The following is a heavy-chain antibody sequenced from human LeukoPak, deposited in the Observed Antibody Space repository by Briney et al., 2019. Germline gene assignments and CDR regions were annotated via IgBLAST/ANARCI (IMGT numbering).Heavy chain of an antibody. CDR1: GFTFSSYA. J-gene: IGHJ4*02. D-gene: IGHD4-11*01. Sequence: GGSLRLSCAASGFTFSSYAMHWVRQAPGKGLEWVAVISYDGSNKYCADSVKGRFTISRDNSKNTLYLQMNSLRAEDTAVYYCARGPTGVPNYFDYWGQGTLVTVSS. V-gene: IGHV3-30*04. CDR3: ARGPTGVPNYFDY. CDR2: ISYDGSNK.